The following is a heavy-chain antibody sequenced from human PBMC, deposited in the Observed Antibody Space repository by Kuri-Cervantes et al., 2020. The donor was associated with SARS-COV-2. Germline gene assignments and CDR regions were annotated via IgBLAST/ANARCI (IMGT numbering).Heavy chain of an antibody. V-gene: IGHV3-11*04. CDR1: GFTFSAYN. CDR3: ARDGGAGYYYMDV. D-gene: IGHD3-22*01. CDR2: ISNTGRII. Sequence: GESLKISCAASGFTFSAYNMNWVRQAPGKGLEWVSYISNTGRIIWSADSVKGRFTISRDNAKNSLYLQMNSLRAEETAIYYCARDGGAGYYYMDVWGKGTTVT. J-gene: IGHJ6*03.